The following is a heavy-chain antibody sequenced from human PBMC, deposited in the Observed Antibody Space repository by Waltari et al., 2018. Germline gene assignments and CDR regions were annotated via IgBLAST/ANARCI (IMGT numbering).Heavy chain of an antibody. J-gene: IGHJ2*01. CDR1: GGTFSSST. V-gene: IGHV1-69*01. CDR3: ARVPLKARIGDNWYFDL. Sequence: QVQLVQSGAEVKKPGSSVKVSCKASGGTFSSSTISWVRQAPGQGLEWMGGIIPMCDTPNYAQKFQGRVTITADESTSTVYMELNSLRAEDTAVYYCARVPLKARIGDNWYFDLWGRGTLVTVSS. D-gene: IGHD2-21*02. CDR2: IIPMCDTP.